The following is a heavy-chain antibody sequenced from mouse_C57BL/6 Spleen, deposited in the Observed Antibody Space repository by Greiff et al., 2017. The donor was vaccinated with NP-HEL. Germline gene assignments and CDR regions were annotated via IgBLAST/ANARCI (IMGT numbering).Heavy chain of an antibody. V-gene: IGHV7-1*01. CDR1: GFTFSDFY. CDR3: ARVNYYSYYFGY. J-gene: IGHJ2*01. CDR2: SRNKANDYTT. Sequence: EVMLVESGGGLVQSGRSLRLSCATSGFTFSDFYMEWVRQAPGKGLEWIAASRNKANDYTTEYSASVKGRFIVSRDTSQSILYLQMNALRAEDTAIYYCARVNYYSYYFGYWGQGTTLTVSS. D-gene: IGHD2-12*01.